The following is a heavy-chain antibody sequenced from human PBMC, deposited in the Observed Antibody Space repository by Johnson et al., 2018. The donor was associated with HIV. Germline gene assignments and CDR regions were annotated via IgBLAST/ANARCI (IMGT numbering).Heavy chain of an antibody. CDR1: GFTFSSYW. CDR3: AKATTGSDAFDI. D-gene: IGHD1-1*01. Sequence: VQLVESGGGLVQPGGSLRLSCAASGFTFSSYWMSWVRQAPGKGLEWVANIKQDGSEKYCVDSVKGRFTISRDNAKNSLYLQMNSLRAEDTAVYYCAKATTGSDAFDIWGQGTMVTVSS. CDR2: IKQDGSEK. J-gene: IGHJ3*02. V-gene: IGHV3-7*03.